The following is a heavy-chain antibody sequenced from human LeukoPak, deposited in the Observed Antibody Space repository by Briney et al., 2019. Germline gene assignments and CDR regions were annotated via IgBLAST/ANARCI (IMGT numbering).Heavy chain of an antibody. D-gene: IGHD3-10*01. CDR2: FDPEDGET. J-gene: IGHJ3*02. Sequence: PEASVKVSCKVSGYTLTELSMHWVRQAPGKGLEWMGGFDPEDGETIYAQKFQGRVTMTEDTSTDTAYMELSSLRSEDTAVYYCAKDVHGSGREAFDIWGQGTMVTVSS. CDR3: AKDVHGSGREAFDI. V-gene: IGHV1-24*01. CDR1: GYTLTELS.